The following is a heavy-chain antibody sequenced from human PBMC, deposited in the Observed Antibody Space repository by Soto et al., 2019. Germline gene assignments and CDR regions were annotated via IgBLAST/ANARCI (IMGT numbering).Heavy chain of an antibody. CDR1: GFTFSSYW. CDR2: INSDGSST. Sequence: GGSLRLSCAASGFTFSSYWMHWVRPAPGKGLVWVSRINSDGSSTSYADSVKGRFTISRDNAKNTLYLQMNSLRAEDTAVYYCARVVNYDFWSGYPLTPDYYYMDVWGKGTTVTVSS. J-gene: IGHJ6*03. D-gene: IGHD3-3*01. V-gene: IGHV3-74*01. CDR3: ARVVNYDFWSGYPLTPDYYYMDV.